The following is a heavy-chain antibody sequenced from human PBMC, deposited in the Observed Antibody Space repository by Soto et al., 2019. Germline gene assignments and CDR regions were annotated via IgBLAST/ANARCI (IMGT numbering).Heavy chain of an antibody. CDR1: GGSISSSSFY. CDR2: IYYSRNT. CDR3: ANLITTVTTHYFDY. J-gene: IGHJ4*02. V-gene: IGHV4-39*01. Sequence: QLQLQESGPGLVKPSETLSLTCTVSGGSISSSSFYWGWIRQPPGKGLEWIGSIYYSRNTYYNPSPKIRVTLSVDTSKNQFSLKLSSVTAADTAVYYCANLITTVTTHYFDYWGQGTLVTVSS. D-gene: IGHD4-17*01.